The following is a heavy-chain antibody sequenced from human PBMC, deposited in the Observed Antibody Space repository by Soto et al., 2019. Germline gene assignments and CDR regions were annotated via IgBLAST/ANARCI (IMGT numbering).Heavy chain of an antibody. J-gene: IGHJ4*02. CDR3: AKGRSSSYFDY. V-gene: IGHV3-30*18. D-gene: IGHD6-6*01. CDR1: GFTFSSYC. CDR2: ISYDGSNK. Sequence: SLRVSCAASGFTFSSYCMHWVRQAPGKGLEWVAVISYDGSNKYYADSVKGRFTISRDNSKNTLYLQMNSLRAEDTAVYYCAKGRSSSYFDYWGQGTLVTVSS.